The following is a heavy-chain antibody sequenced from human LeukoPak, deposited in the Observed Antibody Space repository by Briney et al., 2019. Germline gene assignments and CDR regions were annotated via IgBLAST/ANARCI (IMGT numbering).Heavy chain of an antibody. CDR3: AKDIPAQIYDSGYDPTFDY. Sequence: GGSLRLSCAASGFTFSSYAMSWVRQAPGKGLEWVSAISGGGGSTYYADSVKGRFTISRDNSKNTLYLQMNSLRAEDTAVYYCAKDIPAQIYDSGYDPTFDYWGQGTLVTVSS. V-gene: IGHV3-23*01. D-gene: IGHD5-12*01. CDR1: GFTFSSYA. J-gene: IGHJ4*02. CDR2: ISGGGGST.